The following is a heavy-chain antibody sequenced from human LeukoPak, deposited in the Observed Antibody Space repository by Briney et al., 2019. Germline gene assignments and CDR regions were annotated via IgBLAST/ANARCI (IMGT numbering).Heavy chain of an antibody. Sequence: GGSLRLSCAASGFTFSSYAMSWVRQAPGKGLEWVAVIWYDGSNKYYADSVKGRFTISRDNSKNTLYLQMNGLRAEDTAVYYCAGNYGPYYFDYWGQGTLVTVSS. CDR1: GFTFSSYA. D-gene: IGHD3-10*01. J-gene: IGHJ4*02. CDR2: IWYDGSNK. V-gene: IGHV3-33*08. CDR3: AGNYGPYYFDY.